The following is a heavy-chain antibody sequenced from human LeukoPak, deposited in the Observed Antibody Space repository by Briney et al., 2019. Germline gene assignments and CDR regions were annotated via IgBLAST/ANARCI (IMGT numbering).Heavy chain of an antibody. Sequence: PSETLSLTCSVSGASISIYYWNWIRQPAGKGLEWSGRIYISGDNNYNPSLKSRVTISVDTSKNQFSLRLSSVTAADTAVYYCARDSGLLDYWGQGTLVTV. CDR2: IYISGDN. V-gene: IGHV4-4*07. J-gene: IGHJ4*02. CDR3: ARDSGLLDY. CDR1: GASISIYY.